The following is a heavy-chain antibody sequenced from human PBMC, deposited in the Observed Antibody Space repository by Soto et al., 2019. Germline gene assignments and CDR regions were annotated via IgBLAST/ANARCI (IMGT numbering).Heavy chain of an antibody. CDR1: GFTFSSYG. Sequence: GGSLRLSCAASGFTFSSYGMHWVRQAPGKGLEWVAVISYDGSNKYYADSVKSRFTISRDNSKNTLYLQMNSLRDEDTAVYYYAADLIYGLVRGALDYWGQGTLVTVSS. CDR3: AADLIYGLVRGALDY. J-gene: IGHJ4*02. CDR2: ISYDGSNK. V-gene: IGHV3-30*03. D-gene: IGHD3-3*01.